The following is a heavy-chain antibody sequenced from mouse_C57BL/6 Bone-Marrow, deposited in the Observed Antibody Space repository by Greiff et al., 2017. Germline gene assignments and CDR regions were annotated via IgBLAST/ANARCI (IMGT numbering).Heavy chain of an antibody. J-gene: IGHJ3*01. CDR2: IHPNSGST. V-gene: IGHV1-64*01. Sequence: QVQLKQPGAELVKPGASVKLSCKASGYTFTSYWMHWVKQRPGQGLEWIGMIHPNSGSTNYNEKFKSKATLTVDNSYNTLYMQLSSLTSEDSAVYYCARWGFGSSYEAWFAYWGQGTLVTVSA. CDR3: ARWGFGSSYEAWFAY. D-gene: IGHD1-1*01. CDR1: GYTFTSYW.